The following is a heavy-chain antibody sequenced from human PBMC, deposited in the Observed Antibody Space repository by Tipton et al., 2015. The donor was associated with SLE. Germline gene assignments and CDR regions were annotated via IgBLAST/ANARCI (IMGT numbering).Heavy chain of an antibody. CDR2: MYYSGGT. CDR1: GGSISSSTYY. CDR3: ASPGFSSGTFHY. D-gene: IGHD6-25*01. J-gene: IGHJ4*02. Sequence: TLSLTCTVSGGSISSSTYYWGWIRQPPGKGLEWIGSMYYSGGTKYNPSLKSRITISVDTSKSQFSLKLTSVTAADTAVYYCASPGFSSGTFHYWGRGTLVTVAS. V-gene: IGHV4-39*01.